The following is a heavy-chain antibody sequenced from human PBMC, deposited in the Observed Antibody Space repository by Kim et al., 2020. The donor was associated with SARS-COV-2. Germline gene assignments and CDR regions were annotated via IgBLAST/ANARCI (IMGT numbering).Heavy chain of an antibody. CDR3: ARVGYYDSGGDSMDAFDI. J-gene: IGHJ3*02. CDR2: IRNKAHSHTI. V-gene: IGHV3-72*01. D-gene: IGHD3-22*01. Sequence: GGSLRLSCAASGFSFSDHHMDWVRQAPQKGLEWVGRIRNKAHSHTIVYAASVRGRFTISRDESKNSLYLQMNNMETEDTAVYYCARVGYYDSGGDSMDAFDIWGQGTMVTVSS. CDR1: GFSFSDHH.